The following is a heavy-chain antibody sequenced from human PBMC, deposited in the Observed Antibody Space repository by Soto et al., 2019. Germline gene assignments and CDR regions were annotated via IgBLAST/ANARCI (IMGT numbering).Heavy chain of an antibody. CDR2: IYYSGST. CDR1: GGSISSYY. V-gene: IGHV4-59*08. Sequence: SETLSLTCTVSGGSISSYYWSWFRQPPGKGLEWIGYIYYSGSTNYNPSLKSRVTISVDTSKNQFSLKLSSVTAADTAVYYCARHSLYGVVRIYFDYCGQGTLVTVSS. J-gene: IGHJ4*02. CDR3: ARHSLYGVVRIYFDY. D-gene: IGHD3-16*01.